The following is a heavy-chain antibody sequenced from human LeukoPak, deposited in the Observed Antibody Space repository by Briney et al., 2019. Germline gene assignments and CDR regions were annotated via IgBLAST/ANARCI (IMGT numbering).Heavy chain of an antibody. CDR2: MNPNSGNT. V-gene: IGHV1-8*01. D-gene: IGHD5-24*01. Sequence: GASVKVSCKASGYTFTSYDINWVRQATGQGLEWMGWMNPNSGNTGYAQKFQGRVTMTRNTSISTAYMELSSLRSEDTAVYYCARQLYYYYYMDVWGKGTTVTVSS. J-gene: IGHJ6*03. CDR3: ARQLYYYYYMDV. CDR1: GYTFTSYD.